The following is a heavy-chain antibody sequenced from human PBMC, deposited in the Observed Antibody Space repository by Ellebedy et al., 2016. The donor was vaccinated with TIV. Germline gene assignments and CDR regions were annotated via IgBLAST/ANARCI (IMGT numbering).Heavy chain of an antibody. CDR3: ARDFEFMIYVNGGEYYHYALDV. V-gene: IGHV1-8*01. Sequence: AASVKVSCKASGYAFTSYDINRVRQAPGQGLEWMGWINPNSGNTGYAQKFQGRVTMTRDNSISTAYMELSSLTSEDTAVYYCARDFEFMIYVNGGEYYHYALDVWGQGTTVTVAS. CDR1: GYAFTSYD. CDR2: INPNSGNT. J-gene: IGHJ6*02. D-gene: IGHD3-10*02.